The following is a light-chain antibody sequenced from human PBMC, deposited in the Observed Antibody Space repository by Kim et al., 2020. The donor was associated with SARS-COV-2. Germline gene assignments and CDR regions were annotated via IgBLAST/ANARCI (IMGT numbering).Light chain of an antibody. Sequence: PGQKAGTTCSGDKLGDKYICWYQQKPGQPPALVIYQDNKRPSGIPQRFSGSNSGNTATLTISGTQAMDEADYFCQTWDSRTFVLFGGGTKLTVL. J-gene: IGLJ2*01. CDR2: QDN. CDR3: QTWDSRTFVL. V-gene: IGLV3-1*01. CDR1: KLGDKY.